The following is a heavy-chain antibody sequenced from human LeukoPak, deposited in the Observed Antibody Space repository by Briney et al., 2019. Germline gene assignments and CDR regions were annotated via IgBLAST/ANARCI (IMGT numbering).Heavy chain of an antibody. CDR1: GFTFSDHA. J-gene: IGHJ5*02. CDR3: ARSVPMAVSGLDL. CDR2: INKNSRYI. D-gene: IGHD5/OR15-5a*01. Sequence: GGSLRLSCATSGFTFSDHAMLWVRQAPGRGLEWISSINKNSRYIYYADSLKGRFTISRDNAKNSLYLQINSLTTEDTAVYYCARSVPMAVSGLDLWGQGTLVTVSS. V-gene: IGHV3-21*01.